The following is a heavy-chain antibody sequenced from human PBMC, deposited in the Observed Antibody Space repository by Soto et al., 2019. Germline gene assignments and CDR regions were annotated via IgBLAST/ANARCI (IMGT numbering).Heavy chain of an antibody. J-gene: IGHJ6*02. V-gene: IGHV1-24*01. D-gene: IGHD2-15*01. Sequence: GASVKVSCKVSGYTLTELSMHWVRQAPGKGLEWMGGFDPEDGETIYAQKFQGRVTMTEDTSTDTAYRELSSLRSEDTAVYYCATLSNLGIGGYYYYGMDVWGQGTTVTVSS. CDR2: FDPEDGET. CDR3: ATLSNLGIGGYYYYGMDV. CDR1: GYTLTELS.